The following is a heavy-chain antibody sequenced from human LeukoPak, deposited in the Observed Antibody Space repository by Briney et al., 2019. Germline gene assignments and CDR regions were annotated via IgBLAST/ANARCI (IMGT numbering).Heavy chain of an antibody. J-gene: IGHJ2*01. V-gene: IGHV4-30-2*01. CDR2: IYESGST. D-gene: IGHD2-21*01. Sequence: SETLSLTCAVSGGSISSGGYSWSWIRQPPGKGLEWIGYIYESGSTYYNPSLKSRVTISVDTSKNQFSLKLSSVTAADTAVYYCAREGHNWYFDLWGRGTLVTVSS. CDR1: GGSISSGGYS. CDR3: AREGHNWYFDL.